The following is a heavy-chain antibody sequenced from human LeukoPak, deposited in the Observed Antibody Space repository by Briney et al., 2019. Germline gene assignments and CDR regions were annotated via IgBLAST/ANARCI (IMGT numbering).Heavy chain of an antibody. D-gene: IGHD3-10*01. V-gene: IGHV1-2*02. CDR1: GYTFTGYY. CDR2: INPNSGGT. CDR3: ARGRITMVRGVPSPVDH. Sequence: ASVKVSCKASGYTFTGYYMHWVRQAPGQGLEWMGWINPNSGGTNYAQKFQGRVTMTRDTSISTAYMELSRLRSDDTAVYYCARGRITMVRGVPSPVDHWGQGTLVTVSS. J-gene: IGHJ4*02.